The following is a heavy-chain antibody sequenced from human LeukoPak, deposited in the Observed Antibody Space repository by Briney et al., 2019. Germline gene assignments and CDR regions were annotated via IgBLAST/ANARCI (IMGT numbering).Heavy chain of an antibody. CDR1: GGSFSGYY. CDR2: INHSGST. D-gene: IGHD2-21*02. J-gene: IGHJ4*02. Sequence: PSETLSLTCAVYGGSFSGYYWSWIRQPPGKGLEWIGEINHSGSTNYNPSLKSRVTISVDTSKNHFSLKLSSVTGADTAVYYCARRLCGGDCYSTFSYWGQGTLVTVSS. CDR3: ARRLCGGDCYSTFSY. V-gene: IGHV4-34*01.